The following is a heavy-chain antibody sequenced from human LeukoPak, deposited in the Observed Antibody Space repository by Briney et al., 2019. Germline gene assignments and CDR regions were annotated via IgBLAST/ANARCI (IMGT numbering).Heavy chain of an antibody. J-gene: IGHJ4*02. V-gene: IGHV4-61*08. CDR2: MYYSGNS. D-gene: IGHD1-26*01. Sequence: PSETLSLTCSVSGVSVGSAGYYWTWIRQPPGKGLEWIGYMYYSGNSNYNPFLKSRVTMSLDPSKNRFSLKLSSVTAADTAVYYWARIQSQRGSSRYYLPYGGQGPLVTVPS. CDR1: GVSVGSAGYY. CDR3: ARIQSQRGSSRYYLPY.